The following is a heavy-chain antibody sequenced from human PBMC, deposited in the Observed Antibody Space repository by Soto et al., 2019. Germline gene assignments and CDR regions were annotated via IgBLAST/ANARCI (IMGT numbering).Heavy chain of an antibody. CDR2: ISMSGSYK. Sequence: GGSLRLSCVGSDFSLSGFYMSWVRQAPGKGLEWLSFISMSGSYKTYAASVEGRFTISRDNGKNILYLQMDSLRVEDTAVYYCASRGHCSNGQCHPFDYWGQGTQVTVSS. V-gene: IGHV3-11*06. J-gene: IGHJ4*02. D-gene: IGHD2-8*01. CDR1: DFSLSGFY. CDR3: ASRGHCSNGQCHPFDY.